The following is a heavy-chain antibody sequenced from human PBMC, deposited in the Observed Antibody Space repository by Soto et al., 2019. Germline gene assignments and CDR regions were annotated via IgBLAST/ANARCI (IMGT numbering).Heavy chain of an antibody. J-gene: IGHJ6*02. Sequence: SETLSLTCAVYGGSFSCYYWSWIRQPPGKGLEWFGEINHSGSTNYNPSLKSRVTISVDTSKNQFSLKLSSVTAADTAVYYCARGRGRSIAARAGVYYYYGMDVWGQGTTVTV. V-gene: IGHV4-34*01. D-gene: IGHD6-6*01. CDR1: GGSFSCYY. CDR2: INHSGST. CDR3: ARGRGRSIAARAGVYYYYGMDV.